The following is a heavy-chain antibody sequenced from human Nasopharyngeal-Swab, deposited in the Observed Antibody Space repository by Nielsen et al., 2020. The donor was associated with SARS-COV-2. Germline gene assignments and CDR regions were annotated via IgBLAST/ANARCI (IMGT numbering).Heavy chain of an antibody. CDR1: GFTFSSYW. CDR3: ARTGGSSWYFDY. CDR2: IKQDGSEK. V-gene: IGHV3-7*01. D-gene: IGHD6-13*01. Sequence: GESLKISCAASGFTFSSYWMSWVSQAPGKGLEWVANIKQDGSEKYYVDSVKGRFTISRDNAKNSLYLQMNSLRAEDTAVYYCARTGGSSWYFDYWGQGTLVTVSS. J-gene: IGHJ4*02.